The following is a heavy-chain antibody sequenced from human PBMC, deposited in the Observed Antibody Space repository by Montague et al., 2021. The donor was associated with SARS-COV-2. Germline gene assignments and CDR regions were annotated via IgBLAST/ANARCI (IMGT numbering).Heavy chain of an antibody. J-gene: IGHJ4*02. V-gene: IGHV3-30-3*02. CDR2: IWYDGSNE. Sequence: SLSLSFSASGFTFSSFAMHWVRQAPGKGLEWVAVIWYDGSNEYYADSVKGRFTISRDNSKNTVYLQINGLRLGDTAVYYCAKSAYSSSWYSDYWGQGTPVTVSS. CDR3: AKSAYSSSWYSDY. D-gene: IGHD6-13*01. CDR1: GFTFSSFA.